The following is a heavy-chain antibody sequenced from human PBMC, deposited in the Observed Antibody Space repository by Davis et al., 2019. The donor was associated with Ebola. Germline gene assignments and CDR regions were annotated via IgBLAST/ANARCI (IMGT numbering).Heavy chain of an antibody. D-gene: IGHD6-19*01. CDR1: GFTFSSFA. J-gene: IGHJ4*02. CDR2: ISVSGDST. Sequence: GESLKISCAVSGFTFSSFAMSWVRQASGKGLDWVSAISVSGDSTYYADSVKGRFTVSRDNTKNSLYLQMNSLRAEDTAVYFCARGVAVGGFYFDYWGQGTLVTVSS. V-gene: IGHV3-23*01. CDR3: ARGVAVGGFYFDY.